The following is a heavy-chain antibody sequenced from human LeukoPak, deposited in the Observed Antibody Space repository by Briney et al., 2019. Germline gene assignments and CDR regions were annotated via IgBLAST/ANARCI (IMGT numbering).Heavy chain of an antibody. CDR3: ARGLGAVAALFFEY. CDR1: GYSFSNYW. D-gene: IGHD6-19*01. V-gene: IGHV5-51*01. Sequence: GESLEISCKRSGYSFSNYWIGWVRQMPGKGLEWMGIIYPGDSDNRYSPSFQGQVTISADKSISTAYLQWTNLKASDTGMYYCARGLGAVAALFFEYWGQGTLVTVSS. J-gene: IGHJ4*02. CDR2: IYPGDSDN.